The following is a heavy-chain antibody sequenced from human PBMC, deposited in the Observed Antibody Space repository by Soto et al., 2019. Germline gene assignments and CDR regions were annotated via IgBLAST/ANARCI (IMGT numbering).Heavy chain of an antibody. J-gene: IGHJ4*02. V-gene: IGHV2-26*01. Sequence: QVTLKESGPVLVKPTETLTLTCTVSGFSLRNARMGVSWIRQPPGKALEWLAHIFSSDEKSYNTSLKSRLTISKDTSKSQVVLTMTNMDPVDTATYYCARNQRDSGSYYFDYWGQGTLVTVSS. CDR1: GFSLRNARMG. D-gene: IGHD3-10*01. CDR3: ARNQRDSGSYYFDY. CDR2: IFSSDEK.